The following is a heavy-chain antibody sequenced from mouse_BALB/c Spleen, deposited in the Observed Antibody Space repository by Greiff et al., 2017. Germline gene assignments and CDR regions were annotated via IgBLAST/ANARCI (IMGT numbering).Heavy chain of an antibody. CDR1: GFTFSDYY. J-gene: IGHJ3*01. CDR3: ARGSAWFAY. V-gene: IGHV5-4*02. Sequence: EVKLMESGGGLVKPGGSLKLSCAASGFTFSDYYMYWVRQTPEKRLEWVATISDGGSYTYYPDSVKGRFTISRDNAKNNLYLQMSSLKSEDTAMYYCARGSAWFAYWGQGTLVTVSA. CDR2: ISDGGSYT.